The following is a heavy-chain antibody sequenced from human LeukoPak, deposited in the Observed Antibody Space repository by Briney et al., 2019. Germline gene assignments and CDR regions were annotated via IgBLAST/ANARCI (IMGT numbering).Heavy chain of an antibody. D-gene: IGHD3-22*01. CDR3: ARSTVTYYYDSSGFDY. V-gene: IGHV4-39*01. J-gene: IGHJ4*02. Sequence: PSETLSLTCTVSGGSISSSSYYWGWIRQPPGKGLEWIGSIYYSGSTYYNPSLKSRVTISVDTSKNQFSLKLSSVTAADTAVYYCARSTVTYYYDSSGFDYWGQGTLVTVSS. CDR1: GGSISSSSYY. CDR2: IYYSGST.